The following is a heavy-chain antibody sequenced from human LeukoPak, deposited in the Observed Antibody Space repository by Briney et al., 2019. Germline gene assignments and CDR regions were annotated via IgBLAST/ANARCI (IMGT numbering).Heavy chain of an antibody. CDR3: ARALGYSGYGYYYYYYGMDV. Sequence: GGSLRLSCAASGFTFSSYSMNWVRQAPGKGLEWASSISSSSSYIYYADSVKGRFTISRDNAKNSLYLQMNSLRAEDTAVYYCARALGYSGYGYYYYYYGMDVWGQGTTVTVSS. CDR2: ISSSSSYI. J-gene: IGHJ6*02. CDR1: GFTFSSYS. D-gene: IGHD5-12*01. V-gene: IGHV3-21*01.